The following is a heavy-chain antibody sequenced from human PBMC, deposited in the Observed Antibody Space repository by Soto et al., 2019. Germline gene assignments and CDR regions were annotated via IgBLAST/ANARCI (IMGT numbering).Heavy chain of an antibody. CDR1: RLTFSTYT. V-gene: IGHV3-21*01. J-gene: IGHJ4*02. Sequence: GGSLRLSCAASRLTFSTYTMNWVRQAPGKGLEWVSSISPSRSYIYQADSVKGRFTISRDDAKNSLYLQMNSLRAEDTATYYCASFLDRYKYFHYWGPGTLLTVFS. D-gene: IGHD1-1*01. CDR3: ASFLDRYKYFHY. CDR2: ISPSRSYI.